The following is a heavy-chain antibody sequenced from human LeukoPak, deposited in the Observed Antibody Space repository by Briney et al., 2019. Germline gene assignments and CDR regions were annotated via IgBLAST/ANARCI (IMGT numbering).Heavy chain of an antibody. D-gene: IGHD3-9*01. V-gene: IGHV3-20*04. CDR3: ARGVRDILSGYYTDYYFYYMDV. CDR1: GFTFDDYA. Sequence: GGSLRLSCAASGFTFDDYAMSWVRQTPGKGLEWVSGTNWDGGRTGYADSVKGRFTISRDNAKNSLYLQMNSLRAEDTAVYYCARGVRDILSGYYTDYYFYYMDVWGKGTTVTVSS. CDR2: TNWDGGRT. J-gene: IGHJ6*03.